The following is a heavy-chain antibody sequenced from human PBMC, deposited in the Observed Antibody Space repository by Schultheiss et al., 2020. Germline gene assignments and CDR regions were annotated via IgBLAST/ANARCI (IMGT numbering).Heavy chain of an antibody. CDR1: GFIFSSYT. CDR3: ARDEYSSPIAY. Sequence: GESLKISCAASGFIFSSYTMNWVRQAPGKGLEWVSSISSSSTYIYYADSVKGRFTISRDNAKNSLYLDMNSLRAEDTAVYYCARDEYSSPIAYWGQGTLVIVSS. CDR2: ISSSSTYI. D-gene: IGHD6-6*01. V-gene: IGHV3-21*01. J-gene: IGHJ4*02.